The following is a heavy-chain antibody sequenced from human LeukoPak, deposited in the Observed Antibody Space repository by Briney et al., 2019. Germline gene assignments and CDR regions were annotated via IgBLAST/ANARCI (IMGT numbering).Heavy chain of an antibody. CDR2: INPNSGGT. D-gene: IGHD5-18*01. CDR3: ARNADSYGHGDWFDP. Sequence: ASVKVSCKASGYTFSVYWIHWVRLVPGQGLEWMGWINPNSGGTNYAQRFQGRVTMTRDTSINTVYMELSSLRSDDTALYFCARNADSYGHGDWFDPWGQGTPVTVSS. V-gene: IGHV1-2*02. CDR1: GYTFSVYW. J-gene: IGHJ5*02.